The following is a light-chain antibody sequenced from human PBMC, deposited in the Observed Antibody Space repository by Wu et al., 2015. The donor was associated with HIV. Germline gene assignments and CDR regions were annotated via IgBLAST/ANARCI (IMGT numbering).Light chain of an antibody. J-gene: IGKJ1*01. CDR3: QQYKSYPWT. V-gene: IGKV1-5*03. Sequence: DIQMTQSPSTLSASVGDRVTITCRASQSISSWLAWYQKKPGKAPKLLIYKASSLESGVPSRFSGSGSGTELTLTISSLQPDDFATYYCQQYKSYPWTFGQGTKVEIK. CDR1: QSISSW. CDR2: KAS.